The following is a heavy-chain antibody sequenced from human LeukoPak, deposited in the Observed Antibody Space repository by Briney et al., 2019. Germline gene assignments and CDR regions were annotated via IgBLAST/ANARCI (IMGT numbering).Heavy chain of an antibody. CDR2: ISSNGGST. CDR3: AKEEDAVVTALVNY. J-gene: IGHJ4*02. CDR1: GFTFSSYA. Sequence: PGGSLRLSCSASGFTFSSYAMHWVRQAPGKGLEYVSAISSNGGSTYYADSVKGRFTISRDNSKNTLYLPMNSLRAEDTAVYYCAKEEDAVVTALVNYWGLGTLVTVSS. V-gene: IGHV3-64*04. D-gene: IGHD2-21*02.